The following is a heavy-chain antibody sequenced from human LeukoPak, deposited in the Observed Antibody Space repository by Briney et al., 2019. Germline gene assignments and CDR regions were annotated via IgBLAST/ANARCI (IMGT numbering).Heavy chain of an antibody. CDR1: NNTFTTFG. D-gene: IGHD3-16*01. CDR3: ARHQNAAPNVWDWFDP. CDR2: FTAYNGNT. Sequence: GASVTVSCKAPNNTFTTFGIGWGGQAPGQGLRWMGWFTAYNGNTNYVQKFQGRGTMTTDTSTSTAYMELRSLRSDDTAVYYCARHQNAAPNVWDWFDPWGQGTQVTVSS. V-gene: IGHV1-18*01. J-gene: IGHJ5*02.